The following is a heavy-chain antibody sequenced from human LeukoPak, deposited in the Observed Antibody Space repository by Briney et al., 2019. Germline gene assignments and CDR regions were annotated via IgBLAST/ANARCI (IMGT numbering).Heavy chain of an antibody. J-gene: IGHJ6*02. CDR2: ISSSSSYI. D-gene: IGHD1-14*01. CDR3: ARVRKTPHYYYGMDV. Sequence: GGSVRLSCAASGLTFSSYRINWVRQAPGKGLEWVLAISSSSSYIYYADSVKGRFTISRDNAKNSLYLQMNSLRAEDTAVYYCARVRKTPHYYYGMDVWGQGTTVTVSS. CDR1: GLTFSSYR. V-gene: IGHV3-21*01.